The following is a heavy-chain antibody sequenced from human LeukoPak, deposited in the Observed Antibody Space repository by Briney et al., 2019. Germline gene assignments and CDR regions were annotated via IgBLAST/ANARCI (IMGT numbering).Heavy chain of an antibody. J-gene: IGHJ4*02. CDR2: ISGSGIST. CDR1: AFTSSSYA. V-gene: IGHV3-23*01. CDR3: AKDAAYYYDSGGYYSGYFDY. D-gene: IGHD3-22*01. Sequence: GGSLRLSCAASAFTSSSYAMGWVRQAPGKGLEWVSTISGSGISTYYADSVKGRFTISRDNSKNTLYLQMNSLRAEDTAAYYCAKDAAYYYDSGGYYSGYFDYWGQGTLVTVSS.